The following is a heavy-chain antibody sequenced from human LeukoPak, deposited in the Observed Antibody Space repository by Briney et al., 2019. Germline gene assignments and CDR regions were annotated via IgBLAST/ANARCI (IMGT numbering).Heavy chain of an antibody. J-gene: IGHJ4*02. CDR2: ISSSSSTI. CDR1: GFTFTIYG. CDR3: ARGGGKERLRLGY. V-gene: IGHV3-48*02. D-gene: IGHD4-23*01. Sequence: GGSLRLSCAASGFTFTIYGMNWVRQAPGKGLEWVSYISSSSSTIYYADSVKGRFTISRDNAKNSLYLQMNSLRDEDTAVYYCARGGGKERLRLGYWGQGTLVTVSS.